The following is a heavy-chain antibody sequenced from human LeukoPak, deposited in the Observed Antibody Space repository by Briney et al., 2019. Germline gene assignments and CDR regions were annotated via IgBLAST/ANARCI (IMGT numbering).Heavy chain of an antibody. Sequence: GGSLRLSCAASGFTFSSYSMNWVRQAPGKGLEWVSSISSSSSYIYYAASVKGRFTISRDNAKNSLYLQMNSLRAEDTAVYYCARDHIRDYSNYHPWGAFDIWGQGTMVTVSS. V-gene: IGHV3-21*01. CDR1: GFTFSSYS. CDR3: ARDHIRDYSNYHPWGAFDI. CDR2: ISSSSSYI. J-gene: IGHJ3*02. D-gene: IGHD4-11*01.